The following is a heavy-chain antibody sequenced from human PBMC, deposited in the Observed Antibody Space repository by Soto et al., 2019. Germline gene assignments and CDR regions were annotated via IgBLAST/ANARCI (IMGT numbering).Heavy chain of an antibody. CDR1: GFTVDDYA. Sequence: EVPLGESGEGLVQPGRSLRLSCAASGFTVDDYALHWVRQAPGKGLEWVSGISWNSGSVGYADSVKGRFTISRDNAKNSLYLKRDSLTAEDTPLYVSAKAGPTQPSCGDYWRQGTLVTLSP. CDR2: ISWNSGSV. D-gene: IGHD2-21*01. V-gene: IGHV3-9*01. J-gene: IGHJ4*02. CDR3: AKAGPTQPSCGDY.